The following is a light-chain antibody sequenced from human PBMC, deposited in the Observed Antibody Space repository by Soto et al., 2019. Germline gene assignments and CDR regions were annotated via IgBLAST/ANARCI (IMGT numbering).Light chain of an antibody. CDR3: QVWDSSSDPSM. CDR1: SIGSKS. J-gene: IGLJ3*02. Sequence: SYELTQPPSVSVAPGQTARITCGGNSIGSKSVHWYQQKPGQAPVLVVYDDSDRPSGSPERFSGSNSGNTATLTISRVEAGDEADYYCQVWDSSSDPSMFGGGTQLTVL. CDR2: DDS. V-gene: IGLV3-21*02.